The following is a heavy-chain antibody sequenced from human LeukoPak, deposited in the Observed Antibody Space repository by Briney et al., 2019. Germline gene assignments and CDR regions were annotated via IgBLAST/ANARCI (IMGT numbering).Heavy chain of an antibody. V-gene: IGHV3-7*01. D-gene: IGHD2-2*01. CDR1: GFTFSSYW. CDR2: IKQDGSEK. CDR3: EFHNMRVRRGAFDI. J-gene: IGHJ3*02. Sequence: PGGSLRLSCAASGFTFSSYWMSWVRQAPGKRLEWVANIKQDGSEKYYVDSVKGRFTISRDNAKNSLYLQMNSLRAEDTAVYYCEFHNMRVRRGAFDIWGQGTMVTVSS.